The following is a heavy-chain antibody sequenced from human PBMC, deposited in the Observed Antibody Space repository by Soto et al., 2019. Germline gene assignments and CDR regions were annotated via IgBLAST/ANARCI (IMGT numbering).Heavy chain of an antibody. D-gene: IGHD3-3*01. J-gene: IGHJ4*02. V-gene: IGHV3-11*03. CDR2: ISQTGVYT. CDR3: TSAERGKSGVRV. Sequence: VQLLESGGGLVQPGGSLRLSCAASGFTFSDYYISWVRQAPGRRLEWLSYISQTGVYTNYADSVRGRFTISRDNAKNSLYLQMNSLRAEDTAVYYCTSAERGKSGVRVWGRGTLVTVSS. CDR1: GFTFSDYY.